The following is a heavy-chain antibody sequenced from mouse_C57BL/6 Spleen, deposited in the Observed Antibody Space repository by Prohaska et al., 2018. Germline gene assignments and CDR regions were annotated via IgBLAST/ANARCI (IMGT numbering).Heavy chain of an antibody. CDR3: MRYGLRYWYFDV. CDR1: GFTFSGFW. CDR2: INSDSSEI. D-gene: IGHD1-1*01. Sequence: EVQLLETGGGLVQPGGSRGLSCEGSGFTFSGFWMSWVRQTPGKTLEWIGDINSDSSEINYAPSIKDRFTSFRDNDKSTLYLQMSNVRSEDTATYFCMRYGLRYWYFDVWGTGTTVTVSS. J-gene: IGHJ1*03. V-gene: IGHV11-2*01.